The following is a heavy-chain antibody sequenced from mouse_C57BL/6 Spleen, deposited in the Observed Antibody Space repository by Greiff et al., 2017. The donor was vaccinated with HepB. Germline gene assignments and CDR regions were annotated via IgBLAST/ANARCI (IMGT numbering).Heavy chain of an antibody. Sequence: EVKVEESGGGLVKPGGSLKLSCAASGFTFSDYGMHWVRQAPEKGLEWVAYISSGSSTIYYADTVKGRFTISRDNAKNTLFLQMTSLRSEDTAMYYCAKLGFAYWGQGTLVTVSA. CDR1: GFTFSDYG. CDR3: AKLGFAY. V-gene: IGHV5-17*01. J-gene: IGHJ3*01. CDR2: ISSGSSTI.